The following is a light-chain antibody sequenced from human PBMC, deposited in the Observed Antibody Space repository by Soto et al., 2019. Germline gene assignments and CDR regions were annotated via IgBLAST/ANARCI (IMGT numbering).Light chain of an antibody. CDR1: QSVDRY. CDR2: DAY. V-gene: IGKV3-11*01. CDR3: QQRGKWPST. J-gene: IGKJ2*02. Sequence: GGRATLSCRASQSVDRYVAWYQQKVGQAPRLLIYDAYTRATGVGARFTGSGSATDFSLTITSLEPEDFAVYYCQQRGKWPSTFGPGTKVDIK.